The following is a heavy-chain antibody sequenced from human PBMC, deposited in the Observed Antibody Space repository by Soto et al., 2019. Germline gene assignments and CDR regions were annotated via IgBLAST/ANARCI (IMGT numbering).Heavy chain of an antibody. CDR2: IYREDDK. V-gene: IGHV2-5*02. J-gene: IGHJ4*02. CDR1: GFSFSTSGVS. Sequence: QITLKETGPTLVEPTQTLTLTCTFSGFSFSTSGVSVGWIRQPPGKDLEWLALIYREDDKRYSPSLKSRLSISKYTSRNQVVLTLTNVDTEDTDTYYCANRRRLMSTWNCAVFDYWGQGIPVIVSS. D-gene: IGHD1-7*01. CDR3: ANRRRLMSTWNCAVFDY.